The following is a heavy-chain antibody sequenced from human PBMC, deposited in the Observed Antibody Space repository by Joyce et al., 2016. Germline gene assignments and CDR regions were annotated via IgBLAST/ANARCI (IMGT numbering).Heavy chain of an antibody. D-gene: IGHD3-3*01. J-gene: IGHJ6*02. CDR2: SRSKANGDAT. CDR3: SNYDLWSGYSPSRDV. CDR1: GFTLSGSS. Sequence: EVQLVESGGGLVQPGGSLTLSCAVSGFTLSGSSVHGVRQASGKGLEWVGRSRSKANGDATAYAASVKGRFSISRDDSKNTAYLQMNSLKTEDTAVYYCSNYDLWSGYSPSRDVWGQGSTVTVSS. V-gene: IGHV3-73*02.